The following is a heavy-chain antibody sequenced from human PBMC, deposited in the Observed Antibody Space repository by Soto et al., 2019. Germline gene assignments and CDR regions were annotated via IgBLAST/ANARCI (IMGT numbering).Heavy chain of an antibody. CDR2: ISSSSSYI. D-gene: IGHD4-17*01. CDR3: ARDGHGDYGLVDY. CDR1: GFTFSSYS. J-gene: IGHJ4*02. V-gene: IGHV3-21*01. Sequence: GGSLRLSCAASGFTFSSYSMNWVRQAPGKGLEWVSSISSSSSYIYYADSVKGRFTISRDNAKNSLYLQMNSLRAEDTAVYYWARDGHGDYGLVDYWGQGTLVTVSS.